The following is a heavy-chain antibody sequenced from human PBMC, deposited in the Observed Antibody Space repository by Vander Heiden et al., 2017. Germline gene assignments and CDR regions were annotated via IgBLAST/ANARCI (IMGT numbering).Heavy chain of an antibody. CDR2: ITWNSGSI. V-gene: IGHV3-9*01. CDR1: GFHFDGNV. Sequence: EVQLVESGGGLVQPGRSLRLSCAASGFHFDGNVMHWVRQAPGKGLGWVSGITWNSGSIADADSVKGRFTISRDNAKNSLYLQMNSLRVEDTAVYYCAKDMRGNSYYGMDVWGQGTTVTVSS. D-gene: IGHD1-1*01. J-gene: IGHJ6*02. CDR3: AKDMRGNSYYGMDV.